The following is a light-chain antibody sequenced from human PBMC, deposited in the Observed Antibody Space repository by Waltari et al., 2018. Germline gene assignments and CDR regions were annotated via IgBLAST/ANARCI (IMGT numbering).Light chain of an antibody. CDR1: HDIDKN. J-gene: IGKJ4*01. Sequence: DIQMNQAPSSLSASVGARVTITCQASHDIDKNLNWFQQKPGKAPKFLIFDASTLRTGGPLSFSGSGSGTHFAFTISNLQPEDVATYYCQQYRNVPLTVGGGTKVEIK. V-gene: IGKV1-33*01. CDR3: QQYRNVPLT. CDR2: DAS.